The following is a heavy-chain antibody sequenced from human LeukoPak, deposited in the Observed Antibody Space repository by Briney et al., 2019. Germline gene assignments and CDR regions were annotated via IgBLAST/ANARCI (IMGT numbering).Heavy chain of an antibody. D-gene: IGHD3-10*01. J-gene: IGHJ4*02. V-gene: IGHV3-48*04. CDR1: GFTFSSYS. CDR3: ATIRQRWVRGVPFDY. Sequence: GGSLRLSCAASGFTFSSYSMNWVRQAPGKGLEWVSYISSSSSTIYYADSVKGRFTISRDNAKNSLYLQMNSLRAEDTAVYYCATIRQRWVRGVPFDYWGQGTLVTVSS. CDR2: ISSSSSTI.